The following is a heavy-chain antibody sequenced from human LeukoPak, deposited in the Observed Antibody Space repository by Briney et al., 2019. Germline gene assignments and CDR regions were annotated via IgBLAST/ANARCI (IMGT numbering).Heavy chain of an antibody. V-gene: IGHV4-30-4*08. D-gene: IGHD3-22*01. J-gene: IGHJ1*01. CDR1: GGSISSGDYY. Sequence: SQTLSLTCTVSGGSISSGDYYWSWIRQPPGKGLEWIGYIYYSGSTYYNPSLKSQVTISVDTSKNQSSLKLSSVTAADTAVYYCARDRRYYDSSGYYSAEYFQHWGQGTLVTVSS. CDR3: ARDRRYYDSSGYYSAEYFQH. CDR2: IYYSGST.